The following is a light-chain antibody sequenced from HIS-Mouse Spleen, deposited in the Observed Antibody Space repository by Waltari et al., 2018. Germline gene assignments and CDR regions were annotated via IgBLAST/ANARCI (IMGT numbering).Light chain of an antibody. CDR1: ALPKKY. CDR3: YSTDSSGNHRV. V-gene: IGLV3-10*01. Sequence: SYELTQPPSVSVSPGQTARITCSGDALPKKYAYWYQQKSGQAPVLVIYEDSKRPSGIPGRFSGSSSGTMATLTISGAQVEGEADYYCYSTDSSGNHRVFGGGTKLTVL. J-gene: IGLJ2*01. CDR2: EDS.